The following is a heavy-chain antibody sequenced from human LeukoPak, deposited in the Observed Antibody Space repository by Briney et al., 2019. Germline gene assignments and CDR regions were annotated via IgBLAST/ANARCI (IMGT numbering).Heavy chain of an antibody. Sequence: SETLSLTCTVSGGSISSGGYYWSWIRQHPGKGLEWIGYIYHSGSTYYNPSLKSRVTISVDRSKNQFSLKLSSVTAANTAVYYCARFLVPAAKGEHNWFDPWGQGTLVTVSS. CDR2: IYHSGST. CDR3: ARFLVPAAKGEHNWFDP. CDR1: GGSISSGGYY. V-gene: IGHV4-31*03. J-gene: IGHJ5*02. D-gene: IGHD2-2*01.